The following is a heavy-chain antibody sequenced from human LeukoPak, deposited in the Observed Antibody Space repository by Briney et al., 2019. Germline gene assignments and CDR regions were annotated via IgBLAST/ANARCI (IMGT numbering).Heavy chain of an antibody. CDR2: ITGSGDWA. D-gene: IGHD4-17*01. CDR1: GLTFSKYA. Sequence: GGSLRLSCAASGLTFSKYAMMWLRQAPGKGLEWVSAITGSGDWALYADSVKGRFTISGDNSKNTLCLQMSSLRAEDTAVYYCAKDPNGDHIGAFDIWGQGTMVTVSS. CDR3: AKDPNGDHIGAFDI. J-gene: IGHJ3*02. V-gene: IGHV3-23*01.